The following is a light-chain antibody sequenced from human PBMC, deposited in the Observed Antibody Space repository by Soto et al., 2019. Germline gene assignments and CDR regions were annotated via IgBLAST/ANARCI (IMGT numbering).Light chain of an antibody. J-gene: IGKJ1*01. CDR3: QQYDSYST. V-gene: IGKV1-5*01. Sequence: DIQMTQSPSTLSASVGDRVTITCRASQSISTSLAWYQQKPGKAPKLLIHDASSLESGVPSRLSGSGSGTEFTLTISSLQPDDFATYYCQQYDSYSTFGQGTKVDIK. CDR1: QSISTS. CDR2: DAS.